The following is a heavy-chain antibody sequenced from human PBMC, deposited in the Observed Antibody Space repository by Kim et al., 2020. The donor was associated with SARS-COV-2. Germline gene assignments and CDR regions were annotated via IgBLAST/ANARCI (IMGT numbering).Heavy chain of an antibody. CDR1: GFTFDDYT. J-gene: IGHJ6*02. D-gene: IGHD4-17*01. CDR2: ISWDGGST. Sequence: GGSLRLSCAASGFTFDDYTMHWVRQAPGKGLEWVSLISWDGGSTYYADSVKGRFTISRDNSKNSLYLQMNSLRTEDTALYYCAKDLAPTRAYGDTLYYYYGMDVCGQGTTVTVSS. V-gene: IGHV3-43*01. CDR3: AKDLAPTRAYGDTLYYYYGMDV.